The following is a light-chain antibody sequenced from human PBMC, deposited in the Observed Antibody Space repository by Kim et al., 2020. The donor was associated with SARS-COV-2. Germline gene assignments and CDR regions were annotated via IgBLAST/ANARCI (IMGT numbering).Light chain of an antibody. Sequence: SSELTQDPAVSVALGQTVRITCQGDSLRSYYASWYQQKPGQAPILLIYGKNNRPSGIPDRFSGSSSGNTAFLTITGAQAEDEADYYCNSRDSSTNHLVFG. J-gene: IGLJ3*02. CDR1: SLRSYY. CDR2: GKN. CDR3: NSRDSSTNHLV. V-gene: IGLV3-19*01.